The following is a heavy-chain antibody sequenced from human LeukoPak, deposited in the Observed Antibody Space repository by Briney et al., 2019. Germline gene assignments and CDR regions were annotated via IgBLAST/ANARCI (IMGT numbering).Heavy chain of an antibody. Sequence: GGSLRLSXAASGFTFSSYSMNWVRQAPGKGLEWVSSISSSSSYIYYADSVKGRFTISRDNAKNSLYLQMNSLRAEDTAVYYCEREVTTVVTRFFDYWGQGTLVTVSS. CDR1: GFTFSSYS. J-gene: IGHJ4*02. CDR3: EREVTTVVTRFFDY. D-gene: IGHD4-23*01. V-gene: IGHV3-21*01. CDR2: ISSSSSYI.